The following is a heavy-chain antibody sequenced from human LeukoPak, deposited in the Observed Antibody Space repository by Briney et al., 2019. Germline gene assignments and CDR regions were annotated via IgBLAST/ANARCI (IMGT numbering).Heavy chain of an antibody. CDR1: GGSISSGDYY. V-gene: IGHV4-30-4*01. CDR3: AREKGVFDI. Sequence: SETLSLTCSVSGGSISSGDYYWSWIRQPPGRGLEWIGYICYSGSTYYNPSLKSRVTISVDTSKNQFSLRLSSVTAADTAVYYCAREKGVFDIWGQGTMVTVSS. J-gene: IGHJ3*02. CDR2: ICYSGST. D-gene: IGHD2-8*01.